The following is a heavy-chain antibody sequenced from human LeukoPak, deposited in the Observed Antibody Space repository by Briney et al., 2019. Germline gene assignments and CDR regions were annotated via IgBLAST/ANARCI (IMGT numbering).Heavy chain of an antibody. D-gene: IGHD3-3*01. V-gene: IGHV3-21*01. CDR1: GFTFSAYS. J-gene: IGHJ3*01. CDR2: ISSSSNYI. Sequence: GGSLRLSCAASGFTFSAYSMDWVRQAPGRGLEWVSCISSSSNYIYYADSVKGRFTISRDNAKNSLYLQMNSLRAEDTAVYYCSRDNHDFWNGYYTGEAMDAFDVWGQGTMVIVS. CDR3: SRDNHDFWNGYYTGEAMDAFDV.